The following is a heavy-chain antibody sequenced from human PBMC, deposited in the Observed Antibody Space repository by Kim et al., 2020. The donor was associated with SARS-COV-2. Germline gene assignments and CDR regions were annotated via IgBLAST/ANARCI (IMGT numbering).Heavy chain of an antibody. CDR2: IYYSGST. CDR3: ARLFAWGSSSWYRGEDY. J-gene: IGHJ4*02. Sequence: SETLSLTCTVSGGSISSSSYYWGWIRQPPGKGLEWIGSIYYSGSTYYNPSLKSRVTISVDTSKNQFSLKLSSVTAADTAVYYCARLFAWGSSSWYRGEDYWGQGTLVTVSS. CDR1: GGSISSSSYY. V-gene: IGHV4-39*01. D-gene: IGHD6-13*01.